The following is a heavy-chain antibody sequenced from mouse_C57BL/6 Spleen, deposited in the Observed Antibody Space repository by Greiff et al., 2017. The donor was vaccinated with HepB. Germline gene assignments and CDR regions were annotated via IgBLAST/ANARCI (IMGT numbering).Heavy chain of an antibody. CDR3: ARQIAGFDY. V-gene: IGHV5-6*01. CDR2: ISSGGSYT. Sequence: EVKVVESGGDLVKPGGSLKLSCAASGFTFSSYGMSWVRQTPDKRLEWVATISSGGSYTYYPDSVKGRFTSSRDNAKNTLYLQMSSLKSEDTAMYYCARQIAGFDYWGQGTTLTVSS. J-gene: IGHJ2*01. D-gene: IGHD1-1*01. CDR1: GFTFSSYG.